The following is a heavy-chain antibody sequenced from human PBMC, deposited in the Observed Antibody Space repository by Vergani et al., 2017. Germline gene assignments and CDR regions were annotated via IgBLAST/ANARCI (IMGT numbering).Heavy chain of an antibody. CDR1: GYTFTSYG. CDR3: ARGRRYYYDSSGQMVLGY. D-gene: IGHD3-22*01. J-gene: IGHJ4*02. Sequence: QVQLVQSGAEVKKPGASVKVSCKASGYTFTSYGISWVRQAPGQGLEWMGWISAYNGNTIYAQKLQGRVTMTTDTSTSTAYMELRSLRSDDPAVYYCARGRRYYYDSSGQMVLGYWGQGTLVTVSS. CDR2: ISAYNGNT. V-gene: IGHV1-18*01.